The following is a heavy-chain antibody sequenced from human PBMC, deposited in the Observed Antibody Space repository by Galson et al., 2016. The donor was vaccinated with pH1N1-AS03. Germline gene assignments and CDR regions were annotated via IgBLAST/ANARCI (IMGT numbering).Heavy chain of an antibody. CDR2: IWPADSDT. D-gene: IGHD2-15*01. V-gene: IGHV5-51*01. CDR1: GYIFSSYW. Sequence: QSGAEVKKPGESLKISCQASGYIFSSYWIGWVRQRPGKGLEWMGIIWPADSDTKYSPSFQGQATISVDPSLNTASLQWSSLEASDTAMYFCARQKYCSGGSCFLYYDAFDMWGQGTLVTVSS. J-gene: IGHJ3*02. CDR3: ARQKYCSGGSCFLYYDAFDM.